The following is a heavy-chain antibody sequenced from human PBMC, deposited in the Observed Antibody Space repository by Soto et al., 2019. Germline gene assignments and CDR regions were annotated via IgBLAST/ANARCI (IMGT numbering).Heavy chain of an antibody. CDR2: IYYSGST. D-gene: IGHD2-15*01. J-gene: IGHJ4*02. Sequence: PSETLSLTCTVSGGSISSSSYYWGWIRQPPGKGLEWIGSIYYSGSTYYNPSLKSRVTISVDTSKNQFSLKLSSVTAADTAVYYCARHADIVVVVAATYYDYWGQGTLVT. CDR3: ARHADIVVVVAATYYDY. CDR1: GGSISSSSYY. V-gene: IGHV4-39*01.